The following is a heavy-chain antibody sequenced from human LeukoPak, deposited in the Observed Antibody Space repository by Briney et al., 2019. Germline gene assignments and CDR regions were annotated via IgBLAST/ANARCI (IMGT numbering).Heavy chain of an antibody. CDR1: GGSISSYY. CDR3: PRENLIVGATTAFDM. Sequence: SETLSLTCTVSGGSISSYYCSWIRQPPGKVLEWIGYIYYSVSTNYNPSLKSRVTISVDTSKNQFSLKLSSVTAADTAVYYCPRENLIVGATTAFDMWGQGTMVTVSS. J-gene: IGHJ3*02. CDR2: IYYSVST. V-gene: IGHV4-59*01. D-gene: IGHD1-26*01.